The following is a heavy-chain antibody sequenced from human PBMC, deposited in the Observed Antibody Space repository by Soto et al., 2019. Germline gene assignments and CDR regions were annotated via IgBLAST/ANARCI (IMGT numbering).Heavy chain of an antibody. V-gene: IGHV4-59*01. Sequence: SETLSLTCTVSGGSISSYYWSWIRQPPGKGLEWIGYIYYSGSTNYNPSLKSRVTISVDTSKNQFSLKLSSVTAADTAVYYCARSQDIVVVVAATDYYGMDVWGQGTTVTVSS. CDR1: GGSISSYY. CDR2: IYYSGST. J-gene: IGHJ6*02. D-gene: IGHD2-15*01. CDR3: ARSQDIVVVVAATDYYGMDV.